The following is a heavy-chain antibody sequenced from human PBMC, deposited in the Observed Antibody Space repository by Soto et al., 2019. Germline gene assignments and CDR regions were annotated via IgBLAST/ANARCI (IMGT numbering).Heavy chain of an antibody. CDR1: GGTFSSYA. Sequence: SCKASGGTFSSYAMHWVRQAPGKGLEWVAVISYDGSNKYYADSVKGRFTISRDNSKNTLYLQMNSLRAEDTAVDYCARDLDTVAPGPEGYWGQGTLVTVSS. V-gene: IGHV3-30-3*01. CDR2: ISYDGSNK. CDR3: ARDLDTVAPGPEGY. J-gene: IGHJ4*02. D-gene: IGHD4-17*01.